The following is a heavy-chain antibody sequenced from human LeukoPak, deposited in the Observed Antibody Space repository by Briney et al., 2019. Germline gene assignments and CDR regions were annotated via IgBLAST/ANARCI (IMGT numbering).Heavy chain of an antibody. CDR2: ISDDGGDR. J-gene: IGHJ4*02. V-gene: IGHV3-23*01. CDR3: GKDWKLDY. D-gene: IGHD1-1*01. CDR1: GFTFSSYA. Sequence: GGSLRPSCAASGFTFSSYAMSWVRQAPGKGLEWVSAISDDGGDRKYADSVKGRFTISRDNSKNTLYLQMNSLRAEDTAIYYCGKDWKLDYWGQGTLVTVSS.